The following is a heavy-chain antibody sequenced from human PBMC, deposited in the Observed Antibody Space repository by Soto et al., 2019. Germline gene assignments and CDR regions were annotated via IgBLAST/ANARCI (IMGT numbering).Heavy chain of an antibody. CDR2: ISSSSSTI. D-gene: IGHD1-26*01. J-gene: IGHJ6*02. V-gene: IGHV3-48*02. CDR3: ASIFELGRTYYYGMDV. Sequence: GGSLRLSCAASGFTFSSYSMNWVRQAPGKGLEWVSYISSSSSTIYYAESVKGRFTISRDNAKNSLYLQMNSLRDEDTAVYYCASIFELGRTYYYGMDVWGQGTTVTVSS. CDR1: GFTFSSYS.